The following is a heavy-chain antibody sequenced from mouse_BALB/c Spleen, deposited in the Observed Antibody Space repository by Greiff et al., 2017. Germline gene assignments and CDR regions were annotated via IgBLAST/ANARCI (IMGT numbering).Heavy chain of an antibody. D-gene: IGHD2-3*01. CDR1: GFAFSSYD. V-gene: IGHV5-12-1*01. CDR3: ARDGGGAWFAY. J-gene: IGHJ3*01. Sequence: EVHLVESGGGLVKPGGSLKLSCAAFGFAFSSYDMSWVRQTPEKRLEWVAYISSGGGSTYYPDTVKGRFTISRDNAKNTLYLQMSSLKSEDTAMYYCARDGGGAWFAYWGQGTLVTVSA. CDR2: ISSGGGST.